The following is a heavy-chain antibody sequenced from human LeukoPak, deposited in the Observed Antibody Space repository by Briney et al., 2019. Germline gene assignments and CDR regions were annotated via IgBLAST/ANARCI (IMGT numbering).Heavy chain of an antibody. J-gene: IGHJ4*02. V-gene: IGHV4-39*01. Sequence: SETLSLTCTVSGGSISSSSFYWGWIRQPPGKDLEWSGNIYNSGSTPYNPSLKSRVTISVDTSRTQFSLKLSPVTAADPAVYYCLRQFIAVSAEYWGQGTPVTVSS. CDR1: GGSISSSSFY. CDR2: IYNSGST. CDR3: LRQFIAVSAEY. D-gene: IGHD3-16*02.